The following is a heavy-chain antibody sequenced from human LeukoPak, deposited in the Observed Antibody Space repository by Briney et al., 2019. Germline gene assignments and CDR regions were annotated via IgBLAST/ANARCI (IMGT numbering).Heavy chain of an antibody. D-gene: IGHD6-19*01. CDR1: GFTFSSYW. CDR3: ARVLAVAGSSILRS. CDR2: ISSDGSST. V-gene: IGHV3-74*01. Sequence: PGGSLRLSCAASGFTFSSYWMHWVRQVPGKGLVWLSRISSDGSSTDYADSVKGRFTISRDNTKNTLYLQMNSLTVEDTAVYYCARVLAVAGSSILRSWGQGNLVTVSS. J-gene: IGHJ5*02.